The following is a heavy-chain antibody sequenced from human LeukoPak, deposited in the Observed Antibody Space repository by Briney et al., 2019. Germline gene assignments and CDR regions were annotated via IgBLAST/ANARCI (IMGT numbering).Heavy chain of an antibody. V-gene: IGHV4-31*03. CDR2: IYYSGST. CDR3: ARVRYSSGYSSGNWFDP. Sequence: PSQTLSLTCTVSGGSISSGGYYWSWIRQHPGKGLEWIGYIYYSGSTYYNPSLKSRVTISVDTSKNQFSLKLSSVTAADTAVYYCARVRYSSGYSSGNWFDPWGQGTLVTVSS. J-gene: IGHJ5*02. D-gene: IGHD3-22*01. CDR1: GGSISSGGYY.